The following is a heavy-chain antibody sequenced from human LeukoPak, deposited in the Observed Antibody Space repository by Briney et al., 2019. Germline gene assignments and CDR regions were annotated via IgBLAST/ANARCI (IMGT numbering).Heavy chain of an antibody. CDR2: IRSKAYGGTT. D-gene: IGHD5-18*01. Sequence: GGSLRLSCTASGFTFGDYAMSWVRQAPGKGLEWVGFIRSKAYGGTTEYAASVKGRFTISRDDSKGIAYLQMNSLKTEDTAVYYCTRDGTAMVTFDYWGQGTLVTVSS. CDR1: GFTFGDYA. J-gene: IGHJ4*02. V-gene: IGHV3-49*04. CDR3: TRDGTAMVTFDY.